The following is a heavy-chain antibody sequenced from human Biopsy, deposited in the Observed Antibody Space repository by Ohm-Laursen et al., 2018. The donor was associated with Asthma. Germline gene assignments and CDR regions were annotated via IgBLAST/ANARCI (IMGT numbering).Heavy chain of an antibody. CDR1: GFTFSSYG. CDR3: ASQSSGPDFWSGYYYFDY. V-gene: IGHV3-30*03. J-gene: IGHJ4*02. D-gene: IGHD3-3*01. Sequence: SLRLSCTASGFTFSSYGMHWVRQAPGKGLEWVAVISYDGSNKYYADSVKGRFTISRDNSKNTLYLQMNSLRAEGTAVYYCASQSSGPDFWSGYYYFDYWGQGTLVTVSS. CDR2: ISYDGSNK.